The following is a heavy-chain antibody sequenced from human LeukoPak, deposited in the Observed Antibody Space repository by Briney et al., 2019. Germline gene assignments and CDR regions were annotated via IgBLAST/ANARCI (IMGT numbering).Heavy chain of an antibody. CDR1: GGSVSSSSYY. J-gene: IGHJ4*02. Sequence: SETLSLTCTVSGGSVSSSSYYWGWIRQPPGKGLEWIGSIYYSGSTYYNPSLKSRVTISVDTSKNQFSLKLSSVTAADTAVYYCAREPGSIPVGAYFDYWGQGTLVTVSS. CDR2: IYYSGST. D-gene: IGHD1-14*01. V-gene: IGHV4-39*07. CDR3: AREPGSIPVGAYFDY.